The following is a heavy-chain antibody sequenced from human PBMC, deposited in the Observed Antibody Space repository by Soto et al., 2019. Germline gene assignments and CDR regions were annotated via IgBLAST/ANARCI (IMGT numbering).Heavy chain of an antibody. CDR2: ISYDGSNK. CDR1: GFTFSSYG. Sequence: PGGSLRLSCAASGFTFSSYGMHWVRQAPGKGLEWVAVISYDGSNKYYADSVKGRFTISRDNSKNTLYLQMNSLRAEDTAVYYCAKDTRLYYDFWSGYYRVGYYYYGMDVWGQGTTVTVSS. J-gene: IGHJ6*02. CDR3: AKDTRLYYDFWSGYYRVGYYYYGMDV. D-gene: IGHD3-3*01. V-gene: IGHV3-30*18.